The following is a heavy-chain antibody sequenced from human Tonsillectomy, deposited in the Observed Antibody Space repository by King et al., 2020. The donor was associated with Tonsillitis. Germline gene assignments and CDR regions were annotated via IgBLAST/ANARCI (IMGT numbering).Heavy chain of an antibody. D-gene: IGHD6-13*01. J-gene: IGHJ4*02. CDR1: GDSLSSADSY. Sequence: QVQLQESAPGLVKPSQTLSLTCTVSGDSLSSADSYWTWIRQVSGKGLEWIGYISNSGTTYYNPSLKSRLTLSLDTPRNQFSLRLNSVTAADTAVYYCAKETATGTIDFWGQGTLVTVS. CDR2: ISNSGTT. V-gene: IGHV4-30-4*01. CDR3: AKETATGTIDF.